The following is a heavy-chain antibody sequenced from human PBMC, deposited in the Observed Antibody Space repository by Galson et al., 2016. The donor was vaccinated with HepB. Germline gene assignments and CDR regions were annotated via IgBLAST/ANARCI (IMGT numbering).Heavy chain of an antibody. V-gene: IGHV3-30-3*01. D-gene: IGHD2-21*02. J-gene: IGHJ3*01. CDR2: ISYDGTNK. Sequence: SLRLSCAASGFTFSSYAVHWVRQAPGKGLEWVAVISYDGTNKYYADSVKGRFTISGDNSTNTLYLQMNSLRAEDTAVYYCARDLTNLCGGDCYDAGDAFEFWGQGTMITVSS. CDR1: GFTFSSYA. CDR3: ARDLTNLCGGDCYDAGDAFEF.